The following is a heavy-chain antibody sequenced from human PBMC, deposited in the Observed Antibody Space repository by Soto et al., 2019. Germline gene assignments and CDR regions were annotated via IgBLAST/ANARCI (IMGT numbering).Heavy chain of an antibody. Sequence: QVQLVESGGGVVQPGRSLRLSCAASGFTFSSYGMHWVRQAPGKGLEWVTVISYDGKVAYYAESVKGRFTISRDNSNNTLYLQMNSLRTEDTAMYYCAKEGPITNWYLDSWGQGTLVTVSS. V-gene: IGHV3-30*18. CDR2: ISYDGKVA. J-gene: IGHJ4*02. D-gene: IGHD1-1*01. CDR1: GFTFSSYG. CDR3: AKEGPITNWYLDS.